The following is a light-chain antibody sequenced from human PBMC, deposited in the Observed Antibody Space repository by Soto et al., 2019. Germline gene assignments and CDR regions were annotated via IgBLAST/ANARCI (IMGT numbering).Light chain of an antibody. CDR3: QQSYSSPIT. J-gene: IGKJ5*01. Sequence: DIQLTQSPSTLSASVGDRVIITCRASHDIGNYLAWYQQKPGKAPKHLIYEASNLRSGVPSRFSGSGSGTEFTLTITGLQPDDFATYYCQQSYSSPITFGQGTRLEIK. V-gene: IGKV1-5*01. CDR2: EAS. CDR1: HDIGNY.